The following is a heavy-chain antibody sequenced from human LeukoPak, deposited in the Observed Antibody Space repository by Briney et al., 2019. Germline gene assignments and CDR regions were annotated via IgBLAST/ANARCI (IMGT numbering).Heavy chain of an antibody. V-gene: IGHV3-74*01. CDR2: INSDGSST. Sequence: GGSLRLSCAASGFTFSSYWMHWVRQAPGKGLVWVSLINSDGSSTSYADSVKGRLTISRDNAKNTLYLQMNSLRAEDTAVYYCARTLRPNYYYYMDVWGKGTTVTVSS. CDR3: ARTLRPNYYYYMDV. J-gene: IGHJ6*03. CDR1: GFTFSSYW.